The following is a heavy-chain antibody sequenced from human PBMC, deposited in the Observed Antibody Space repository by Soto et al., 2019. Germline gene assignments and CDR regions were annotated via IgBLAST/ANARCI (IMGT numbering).Heavy chain of an antibody. D-gene: IGHD5-18*01. CDR2: ISGSGGST. CDR3: AKACRIQLWSSLCE. CDR1: GFTFSSYA. Sequence: EVQLLESGGGLVQPGGSLRLSCAASGFTFSSYAMSWVRQAPGKGLEWVSAISGSGGSTYYADSVKGRFTISRDNSKNTRYLQMNSLRAEDTAVYYCAKACRIQLWSSLCEWGQGTLVTVSS. V-gene: IGHV3-23*01. J-gene: IGHJ4*02.